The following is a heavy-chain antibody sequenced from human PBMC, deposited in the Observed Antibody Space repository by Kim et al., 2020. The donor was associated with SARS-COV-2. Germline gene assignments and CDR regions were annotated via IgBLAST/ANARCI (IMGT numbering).Heavy chain of an antibody. D-gene: IGHD1-26*01. J-gene: IGHJ6*02. V-gene: IGHV3-30-3*01. CDR2: ISYDGSNK. Sequence: GGSLRLSCAASGFTFSSCAIHWVRQAPGKGLEWVAVISYDGSNKNYADSVKGRFTISRDNSKNTLYLQMNSLRAEDTALYYCAREPWSRRRSLSDAYYGMDVWGQGTTVTVSS. CDR1: GFTFSSCA. CDR3: AREPWSRRRSLSDAYYGMDV.